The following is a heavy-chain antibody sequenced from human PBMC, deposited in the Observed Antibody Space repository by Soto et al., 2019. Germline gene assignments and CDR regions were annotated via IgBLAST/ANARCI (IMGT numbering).Heavy chain of an antibody. CDR3: AHCTLHDYGDYDPGTSHVFDS. V-gene: IGHV2-5*02. J-gene: IGHJ4*02. CDR1: GFSLSNSGVG. CDR2: IYGDNDK. D-gene: IGHD4-17*01. Sequence: QITLKESGPSPVKPTQTLTVTCTFSGFSLSNSGVGVAWIRQPPGKALEGLALIYGDNDKRYSPSLKTRLTITKATSKNPVVLTMTNMDPVDTATYYCAHCTLHDYGDYDPGTSHVFDSWGQGTLVTVSS.